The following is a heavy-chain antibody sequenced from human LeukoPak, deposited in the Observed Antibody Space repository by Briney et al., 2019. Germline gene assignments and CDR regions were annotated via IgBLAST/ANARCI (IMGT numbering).Heavy chain of an antibody. D-gene: IGHD6-19*01. Sequence: SQTLSLTCTVSGGSISSGGYYWSWTRQHPGKGLEWIGYIYYSGSTYYNPSLKSRVTISVDTSKNQFSLKLSSVTAADTAVYYCARAFSSGWWNDAFDIWGQGTMVTVSS. CDR2: IYYSGST. CDR3: ARAFSSGWWNDAFDI. J-gene: IGHJ3*02. CDR1: GGSISSGGYY. V-gene: IGHV4-31*03.